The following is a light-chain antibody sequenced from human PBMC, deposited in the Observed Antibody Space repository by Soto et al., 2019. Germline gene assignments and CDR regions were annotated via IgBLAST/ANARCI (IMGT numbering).Light chain of an antibody. J-gene: IGKJ5*01. CDR1: QSVSSY. Sequence: EVMLTQSPATLSLSPGEGATLSCRASQSVSSYLAWYQQKPGQAPRLLIYDASNRATGIPARFSGSGSGTDFTLTISSLEPEDFAVYYCQQRSNWPQVTFGQGTRLEI. CDR3: QQRSNWPQVT. V-gene: IGKV3-11*01. CDR2: DAS.